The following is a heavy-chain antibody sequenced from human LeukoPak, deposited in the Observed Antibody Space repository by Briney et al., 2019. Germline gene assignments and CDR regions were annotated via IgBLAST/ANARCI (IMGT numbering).Heavy chain of an antibody. CDR3: ARLWATVIDWGAFDI. J-gene: IGHJ3*02. D-gene: IGHD4-17*01. Sequence: GSLRLSCAASGFTFSNAWMNWVRQAPGKGLEWVANIKEDGSERYYVDSVKGRFTISRDNAKNSLYLQMNSLRAEDTAVYYCARLWATVIDWGAFDIWGQGTMITVSS. CDR2: IKEDGSER. V-gene: IGHV3-7*01. CDR1: GFTFSNAW.